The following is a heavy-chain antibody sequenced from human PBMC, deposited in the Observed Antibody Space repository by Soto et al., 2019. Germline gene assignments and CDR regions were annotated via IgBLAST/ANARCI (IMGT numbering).Heavy chain of an antibody. Sequence: QVQLVESGGGLVKPGGSLRLSCATSGFIFSDYYMHWIRQAPGKGLEWISYISGNGRIIQYADSAKGRFTISRDNAQNSPDLQMNSLRAEDTALYFCARDFDADSRTDFDYWGQGTLVTVSS. CDR1: GFIFSDYY. CDR2: ISGNGRII. D-gene: IGHD4-17*01. CDR3: ARDFDADSRTDFDY. J-gene: IGHJ4*02. V-gene: IGHV3-11*01.